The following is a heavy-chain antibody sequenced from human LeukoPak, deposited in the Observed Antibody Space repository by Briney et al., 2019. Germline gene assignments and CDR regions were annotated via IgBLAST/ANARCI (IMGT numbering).Heavy chain of an antibody. J-gene: IGHJ4*02. V-gene: IGHV1-8*01. CDR1: GYSFTSYD. CDR2: MNPKSGNT. D-gene: IGHD3-10*01. Sequence: SVKVSCKASGYSFTSYDINWVRQATGQGLEWMGWMNPKSGNTGYAQKFQGRVTMTRSTSISTAYMELSSLRSEDTAVYYCARVQRVTFPLKYYFDYWGQGTLVTVSS. CDR3: ARVQRVTFPLKYYFDY.